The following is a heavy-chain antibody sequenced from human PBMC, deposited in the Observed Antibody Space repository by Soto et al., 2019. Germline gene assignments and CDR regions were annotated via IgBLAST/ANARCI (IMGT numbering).Heavy chain of an antibody. Sequence: PGESLKISCKGSGYSFTSYWISWGRQMPGKGLEWMGRIDHSDSYTNYSPSCQGHVTISADKSISTAYLQWSSLKASDTAMYYCARHNIAAAGIYYYYGMDVWGQGTTVTVSS. J-gene: IGHJ6*02. CDR2: IDHSDSYT. D-gene: IGHD6-13*01. CDR3: ARHNIAAAGIYYYYGMDV. V-gene: IGHV5-10-1*01. CDR1: GYSFTSYW.